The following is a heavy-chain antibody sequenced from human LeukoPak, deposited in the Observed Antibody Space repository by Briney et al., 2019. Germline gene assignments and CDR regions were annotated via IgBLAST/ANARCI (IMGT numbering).Heavy chain of an antibody. Sequence: ASVKVSCKASGYTFTSYYMHWVRQAPGQGLEWMGWMNPNSGNTGYAQKFQGRVTMTRNTSISTAYMELSSLRSEDTAVYYCARVQARKYYNWFDPWGQGTLVTVSS. CDR3: ARVQARKYYNWFDP. V-gene: IGHV1-8*02. CDR1: GYTFTSYY. J-gene: IGHJ5*02. D-gene: IGHD2/OR15-2a*01. CDR2: MNPNSGNT.